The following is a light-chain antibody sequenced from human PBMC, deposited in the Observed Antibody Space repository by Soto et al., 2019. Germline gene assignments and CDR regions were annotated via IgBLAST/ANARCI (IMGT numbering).Light chain of an antibody. V-gene: IGLV1-44*01. CDR1: SSNIGSNT. Sequence: QSVLTQPPSASGTPGQRVTISCSGGSSNIGSNTVNWYQQLPGTAPKLFIYNDNQRPSGVPARCTGSKSGTSASLAIDGLQYDDEADYYCAAWDDSLNGPVFGGGTKLTVL. CDR3: AAWDDSLNGPV. CDR2: NDN. J-gene: IGLJ2*01.